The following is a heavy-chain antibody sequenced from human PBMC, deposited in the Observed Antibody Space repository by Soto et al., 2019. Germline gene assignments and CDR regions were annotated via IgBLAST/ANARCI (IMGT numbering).Heavy chain of an antibody. CDR2: INPNSGGT. Sequence: GASVKVSCKASGYTFTGYYMHWVRQAPGQGLEWMGWINPNSGGTNYAQKFQGWVTMTRDTSISTAYMELSRLRSDDTAVYYCARALAVADYYFDYWGQGTLVTVSS. V-gene: IGHV1-2*04. D-gene: IGHD6-19*01. CDR1: GYTFTGYY. J-gene: IGHJ4*02. CDR3: ARALAVADYYFDY.